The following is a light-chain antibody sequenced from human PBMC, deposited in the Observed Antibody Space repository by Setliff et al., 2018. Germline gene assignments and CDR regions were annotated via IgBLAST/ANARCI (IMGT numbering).Light chain of an antibody. Sequence: HSALAQPAAVSGSPGQSIAISCTGTTSDVGGYDYVSWYQHHPGKAPKLIIFEVTKRPSGVSDRFSGSKSGNTASLTISGLQAEDEADYYCLSYTSETTHALFGGGTKVTVL. J-gene: IGLJ2*01. CDR1: TSDVGGYDY. CDR3: LSYTSETTHAL. CDR2: EVT. V-gene: IGLV2-14*01.